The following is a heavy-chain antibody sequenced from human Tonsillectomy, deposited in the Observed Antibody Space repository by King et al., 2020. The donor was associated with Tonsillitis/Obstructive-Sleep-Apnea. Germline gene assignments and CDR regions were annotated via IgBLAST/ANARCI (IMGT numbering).Heavy chain of an antibody. CDR2: ISAYNGNT. Sequence: VQLVESGAEVKKPGASVKVSCTASGYTFTSYGISWVRQAPGQGLEWMGWISAYNGNTNYAQKLQGRVTMTTDTSTSTAYMELRSLRSDDTAVYYCARDCYDILTGYDLPENWFDPWGQGTLVTVSS. V-gene: IGHV1-18*01. CDR1: GYTFTSYG. J-gene: IGHJ5*02. D-gene: IGHD3-9*01. CDR3: ARDCYDILTGYDLPENWFDP.